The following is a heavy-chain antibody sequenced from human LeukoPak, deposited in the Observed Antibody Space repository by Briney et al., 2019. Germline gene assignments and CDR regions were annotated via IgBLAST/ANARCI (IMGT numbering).Heavy chain of an antibody. Sequence: SETLSLTCTVSGGSISSSSYYWGWIRQPRGKGLEWIGSIYYSGSTYYNPSLKSRVTISVDTSKNQFSLKLSSVTAADTAVYYCAKRIYSGDDFPVYFDYWGQGTLVTVSS. CDR3: AKRIYSGDDFPVYFDY. CDR1: GGSISSSSYY. CDR2: IYYSGST. D-gene: IGHD5-12*01. V-gene: IGHV4-39*01. J-gene: IGHJ4*02.